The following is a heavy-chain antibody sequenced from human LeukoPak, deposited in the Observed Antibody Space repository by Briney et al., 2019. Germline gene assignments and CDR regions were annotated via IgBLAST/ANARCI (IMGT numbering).Heavy chain of an antibody. CDR3: ARGAATTGDY. CDR1: GYSISSGYY. Sequence: SETLSLTCTVSGYSISSGYYWGWIRQPPGKGLEWIGSIYHSGSTYYNPSLKSRVTISVDTSKNQFSLKLSSVTAADTAVYYCARGAATTGDYWGQGTLVTVSS. J-gene: IGHJ4*02. D-gene: IGHD1-1*01. CDR2: IYHSGST. V-gene: IGHV4-38-2*02.